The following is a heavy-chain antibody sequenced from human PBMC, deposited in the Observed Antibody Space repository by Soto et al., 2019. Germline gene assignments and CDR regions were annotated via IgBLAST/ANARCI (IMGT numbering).Heavy chain of an antibody. V-gene: IGHV1-18*01. CDR2: ISAYNGNT. D-gene: IGHD3-3*01. Sequence: ASVKVSCKASGYTFTSYGISWVRQAPGQGLEWMGWISAYNGNTNYAQKLQGRVTMTTDTSTSTAYMELRSLRSDDTAVYYCARAPRSYYDFWSDYYRDPDDDFEIWGQGTMVTASS. CDR3: ARAPRSYYDFWSDYYRDPDDDFEI. J-gene: IGHJ3*02. CDR1: GYTFTSYG.